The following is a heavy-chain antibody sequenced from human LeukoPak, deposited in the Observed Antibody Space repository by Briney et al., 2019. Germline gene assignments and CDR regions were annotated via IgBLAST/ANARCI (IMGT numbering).Heavy chain of an antibody. Sequence: SETLSLTCIISGGSISSTTYYWGWIRQPPGKGLEWIGTIYYSGNTYYNPSLKSRVTISVDTSKNQFSLKLSSVTAADTAVYYCARDKRVAVAGTYIYYYYMDVWGNGTTVTISS. V-gene: IGHV4-39*07. CDR3: ARDKRVAVAGTYIYYYYMDV. D-gene: IGHD6-19*01. CDR1: GGSISSTTYY. CDR2: IYYSGNT. J-gene: IGHJ6*03.